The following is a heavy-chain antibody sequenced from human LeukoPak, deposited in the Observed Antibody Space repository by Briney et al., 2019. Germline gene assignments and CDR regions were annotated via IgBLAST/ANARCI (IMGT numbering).Heavy chain of an antibody. CDR3: ASARDSSGYYFDY. CDR1: GYTFTSYD. CDR2: MNPNSGNT. D-gene: IGHD3-22*01. V-gene: IGHV1-8*03. Sequence: ASVKVSCKASGYTFTSYDINWVQQATGQGLEWMGWMNPNSGNTGYAQKFQGRVTITRNTSISTAYMELSSLRSEDTAVYYCASARDSSGYYFDYWGQGTLVTVSS. J-gene: IGHJ4*02.